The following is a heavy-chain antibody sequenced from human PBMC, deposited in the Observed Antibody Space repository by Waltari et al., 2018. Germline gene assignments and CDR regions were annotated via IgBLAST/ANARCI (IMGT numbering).Heavy chain of an antibody. J-gene: IGHJ4*02. V-gene: IGHV3-48*03. CDR3: ARVWGVTTSDF. CDR2: ISSSGPTI. D-gene: IGHD4-17*01. Sequence: EVQLVESGGGLVQPGGSLRLSCAASGFSLSDYGMNWVRQAPGKGLEWRSFISSSGPTIHYADSVKGRFTVSRDNTKNSLSLQMNSLRAEGTAVYYCARVWGVTTSDFWGQGTLVTISS. CDR1: GFSLSDYG.